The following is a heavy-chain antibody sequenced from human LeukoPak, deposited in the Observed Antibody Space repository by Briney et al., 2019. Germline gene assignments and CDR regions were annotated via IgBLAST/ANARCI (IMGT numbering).Heavy chain of an antibody. CDR3: ANTETVRGYDSYYYYCYMDV. J-gene: IGHJ6*03. CDR1: GFTFSSYG. D-gene: IGHD5-12*01. Sequence: GGSLRLSCAASGFTFSSYGMHWVRQAPGKGLEWVAFIRYDGSNKYYADSVKGRFTISRDNSKNTLYLQMNSLRAEDTAVYYCANTETVRGYDSYYYYCYMDVWGKGSTVTVSS. CDR2: IRYDGSNK. V-gene: IGHV3-30*02.